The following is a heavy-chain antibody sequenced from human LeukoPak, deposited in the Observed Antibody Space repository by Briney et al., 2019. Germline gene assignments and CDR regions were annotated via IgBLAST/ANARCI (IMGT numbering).Heavy chain of an antibody. D-gene: IGHD2-15*01. V-gene: IGHV3-74*01. CDR3: ARDASPGYFDL. Sequence: GGSLRLSCAVSGFTFSSYWMHWVRQGPGKGLAWVSRITSDGSATDYADSVKGRFTISRDNAKNTLYLHMDSLRAEDTAVYYCARDASPGYFDLWGRGTLVTVSS. J-gene: IGHJ2*01. CDR1: GFTFSSYW. CDR2: ITSDGSAT.